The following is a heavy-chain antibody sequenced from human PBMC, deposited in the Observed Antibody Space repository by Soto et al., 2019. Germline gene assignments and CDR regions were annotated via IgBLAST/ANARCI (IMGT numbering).Heavy chain of an antibody. CDR3: ARGISGGRHFDY. D-gene: IGHD2-15*01. V-gene: IGHV4-31*03. J-gene: IGHJ4*02. CDR1: GGSISSGGYY. CDR2: IYYSGTT. Sequence: PSETLSLTCTVSGGSISSGGYYWYWIRQHPGKGLEWIGYIYYSGTTYYNPSLKSRVTISVDTSKNQFSLKLSSVTAADTAVYYCARGISGGRHFDYWGQGTLVTVSS.